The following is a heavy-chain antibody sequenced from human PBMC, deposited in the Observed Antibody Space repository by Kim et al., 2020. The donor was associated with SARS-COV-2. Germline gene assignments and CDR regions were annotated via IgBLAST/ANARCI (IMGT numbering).Heavy chain of an antibody. Sequence: GGSLRLSCAASGFTFSNAWMSWVRQAPGKGLEWVGRIKSKTDGGTTDYAAPVKGRFTISRDDPKNTLYLQMNSLKTEDTAVYYCTTWFSRMVRGVINHWGQGTLVTVSS. J-gene: IGHJ5*02. CDR3: TTWFSRMVRGVINH. CDR2: IKSKTDGGTT. D-gene: IGHD3-10*01. CDR1: GFTFSNAW. V-gene: IGHV3-15*01.